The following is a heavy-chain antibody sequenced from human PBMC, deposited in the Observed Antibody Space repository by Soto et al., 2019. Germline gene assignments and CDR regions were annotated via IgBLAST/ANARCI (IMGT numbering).Heavy chain of an antibody. V-gene: IGHV4-31*03. CDR1: GGSISSGGYY. J-gene: IGHJ5*02. Sequence: SETLSLTCTVSGGSISSGGYYWSWIRQHPGKGLEWIGYIYYSGSTYYNPSLKSRVTISVDTSKNQFSLKLSSVTAADTAVYYCAREWLRKGWFDPWGQGTLVTVSS. CDR2: IYYSGST. CDR3: AREWLRKGWFDP. D-gene: IGHD5-12*01.